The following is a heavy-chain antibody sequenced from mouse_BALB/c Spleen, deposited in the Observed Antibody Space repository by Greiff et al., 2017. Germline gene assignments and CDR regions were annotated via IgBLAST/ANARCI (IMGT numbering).Heavy chain of an antibody. D-gene: IGHD2-14*01. Sequence: VQLQQSGAELVKPGASVKLSCTASGFNIKDTYMHWVKQRPEQGLEWIGRIDPANGNTKYDPKFQGKATITADTSSNTAYLQLSSLTSEDTAVYYCARDRYDGYYFDYGGQGTTLTVSS. CDR1: GFNIKDTY. V-gene: IGHV14-3*02. CDR3: ARDRYDGYYFDY. CDR2: IDPANGNT. J-gene: IGHJ2*01.